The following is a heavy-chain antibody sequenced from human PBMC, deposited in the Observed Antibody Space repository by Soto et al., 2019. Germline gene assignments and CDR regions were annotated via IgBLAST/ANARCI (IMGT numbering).Heavy chain of an antibody. CDR3: ARKTRELLSSTYYGMEV. D-gene: IGHD1-7*01. CDR2: IYYSGST. Sequence: TLSLTCTVSSGSISSGGDYGILISHHPWKGLEWIGYIYYSGSTYYNPSLKSRVTISVDTSKNQFSLKLSSVTAADTAVYYCARKTRELLSSTYYGMEVWGQGTTVTVS. J-gene: IGHJ6*02. V-gene: IGHV4-31*03. CDR1: SGSISSGGDY.